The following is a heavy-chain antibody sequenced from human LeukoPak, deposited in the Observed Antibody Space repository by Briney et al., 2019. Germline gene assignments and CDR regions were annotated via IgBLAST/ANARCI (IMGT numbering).Heavy chain of an antibody. J-gene: IGHJ1*01. CDR2: INPNSGGT. CDR3: ARDRSDIWFGELSERYFQH. V-gene: IGHV1-2*02. CDR1: GYTFTSYA. Sequence: GASVKVSCKASGYTFTSYAMNWVRQAPGQGLEWMGWINPNSGGTNYAQKFQGRVTMTRDTSISTAYMELSRLRSDDTAVYYCARDRSDIWFGELSERYFQHWGQGTLVTVSS. D-gene: IGHD3-10*01.